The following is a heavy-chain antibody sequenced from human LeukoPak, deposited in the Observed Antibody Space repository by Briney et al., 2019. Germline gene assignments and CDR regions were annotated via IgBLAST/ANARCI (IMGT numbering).Heavy chain of an antibody. CDR1: GYTFTSYD. D-gene: IGHD3-3*01. CDR3: ASWSITIFDYYYMDV. CDR2: MNPNSGGT. J-gene: IGHJ6*03. Sequence: ASVKVSCKASGYTFTSYDINWVRQATGQGLEWMGWMNPNSGGTNYAQKFQGRVTMTRDTSISTAYMELSRLRSDDTAVYYCASWSITIFDYYYMDVWGKGTTVTVSS. V-gene: IGHV1-2*02.